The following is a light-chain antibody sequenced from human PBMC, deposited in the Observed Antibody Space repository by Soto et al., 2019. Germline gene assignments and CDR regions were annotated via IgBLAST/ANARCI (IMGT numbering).Light chain of an antibody. Sequence: ETVMTQSPATLSVSPGERATLSCRASQSVSSNLAWYQKKPGQAPRLLIYGASTRATGFPVRFSGSGSGTEVTLTISSLQSEDFAVYYCQQYNNWPRTFGQGTKVEIK. CDR1: QSVSSN. CDR3: QQYNNWPRT. V-gene: IGKV3-15*01. CDR2: GAS. J-gene: IGKJ1*01.